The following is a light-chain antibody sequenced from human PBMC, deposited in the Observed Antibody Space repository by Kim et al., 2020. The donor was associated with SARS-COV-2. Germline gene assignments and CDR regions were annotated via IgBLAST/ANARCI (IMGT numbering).Light chain of an antibody. CDR3: LLSYNSPRPGV. CDR2: DTS. J-gene: IGLJ3*02. V-gene: IGLV7-46*01. Sequence: QAVVTQEPSLTVSPGGTVTLTCGSSTGAVTWGHYPYWFQQKAGQAPRTLIFDTSDRHSWTPARFSGSLLGGKAALTLSGAQPEDEAEYYCLLSYNSPRPGVFAGGTQLTVL. CDR1: TGAVTWGHY.